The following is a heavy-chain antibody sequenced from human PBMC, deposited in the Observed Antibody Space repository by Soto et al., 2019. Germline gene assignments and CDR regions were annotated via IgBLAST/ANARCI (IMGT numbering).Heavy chain of an antibody. D-gene: IGHD3-16*02. CDR1: GGSISSGGYY. CDR2: IYYSGST. J-gene: IGHJ4*02. V-gene: IGHV4-31*03. Sequence: QVQLQESGPGLVKPSQTLSLTCTVSGGSISSGGYYWSWIRQHPGKGLEWNGYIYYSGSTYYNPSLKSRVTISVDTSKNQFSLKLSSVTAADTAVYYCARVFEYDYVWGSYLYYFDYWGQGTLVTVSS. CDR3: ARVFEYDYVWGSYLYYFDY.